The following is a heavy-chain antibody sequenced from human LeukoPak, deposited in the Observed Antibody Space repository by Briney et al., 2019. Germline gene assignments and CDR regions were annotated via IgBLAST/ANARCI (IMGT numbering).Heavy chain of an antibody. CDR2: IWYDGSNT. D-gene: IGHD2-15*01. CDR3: AREVVVAATGFFDY. CDR1: GFTFSSYG. Sequence: GGSLRLSCAASGFTFSSYGMHWVRQAPGKGLEWVAVIWYDGSNTYYADSVKGRFTISRDNSKNTLYLQMNSLRAEDTAVYYCAREVVVAATGFFDYWGQGTLVTVSS. J-gene: IGHJ4*02. V-gene: IGHV3-33*08.